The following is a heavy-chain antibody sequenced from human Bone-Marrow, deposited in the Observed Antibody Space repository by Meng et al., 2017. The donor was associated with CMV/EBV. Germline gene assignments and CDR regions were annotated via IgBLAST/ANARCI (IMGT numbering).Heavy chain of an antibody. CDR2: ISGSGGST. Sequence: GESLKISCAASGFTFSSYAISWVRQAPGKGLEWVSAISGSGGSTYYADSVKGRFTISRDNAKNSLYLQMNSLRAEDTAVYYCARETDGSPDYWGQGTLVTGSS. V-gene: IGHV3-23*01. CDR3: ARETDGSPDY. D-gene: IGHD5-24*01. J-gene: IGHJ4*02. CDR1: GFTFSSYA.